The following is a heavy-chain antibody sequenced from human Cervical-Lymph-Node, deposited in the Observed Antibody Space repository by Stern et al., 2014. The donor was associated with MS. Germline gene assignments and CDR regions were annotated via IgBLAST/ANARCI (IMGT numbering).Heavy chain of an antibody. V-gene: IGHV1-2*02. CDR2: INPNSGGT. Sequence: MQLVESGAEVKKPGASVTVSCKASGYTFTGYYMHWVRQAPGQGLEWMGLINPNSGGTNYAQKFQGRVTMTRDTSISTAYMELSRLRSDDTAVYYCARVVEGIAAAGTGFGYWGQGTLVTVSS. CDR1: GYTFTGYY. J-gene: IGHJ4*02. CDR3: ARVVEGIAAAGTGFGY. D-gene: IGHD6-13*01.